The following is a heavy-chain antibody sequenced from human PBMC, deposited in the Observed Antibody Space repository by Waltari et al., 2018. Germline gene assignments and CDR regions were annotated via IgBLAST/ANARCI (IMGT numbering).Heavy chain of an antibody. V-gene: IGHV4-59*01. Sequence: QVQLQESGPGLVKPSETLSLTCTVSGGPISSYYWTWIRQPPGKGLGWIGYIYYSGSTNYNPSLKSRVTISVDTSKNQFSLKLSSVTAADTAVYYCARVVWSSSSSPGYYYYYGMDVWGQGTTVTVSS. D-gene: IGHD6-6*01. J-gene: IGHJ6*02. CDR2: IYYSGST. CDR3: ARVVWSSSSSPGYYYYYGMDV. CDR1: GGPISSYY.